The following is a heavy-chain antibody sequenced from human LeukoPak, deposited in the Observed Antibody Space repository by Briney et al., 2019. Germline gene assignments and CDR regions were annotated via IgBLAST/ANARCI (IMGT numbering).Heavy chain of an antibody. V-gene: IGHV4-39*01. J-gene: IGHJ4*02. Sequence: SETLSLTCTVSGGSISSSSYYWGWFRQPPGKGLEWIGSIYYSGSTYYNPSLKSRVTISVDTSKNQFSLKLSSVTAADTAVYYCARNTRFLEWPYFDYWGQGTLVTVSS. CDR1: GGSISSSSYY. CDR2: IYYSGST. D-gene: IGHD3-3*01. CDR3: ARNTRFLEWPYFDY.